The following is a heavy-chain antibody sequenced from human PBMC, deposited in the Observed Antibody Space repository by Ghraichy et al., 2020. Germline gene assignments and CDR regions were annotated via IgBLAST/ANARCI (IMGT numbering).Heavy chain of an antibody. CDR2: IRCQANSYET. CDR1: GFTFSDSR. CDR3: TRHSSRIASGSYPPQLPCGLDV. D-gene: IGHD3-10*01. V-gene: IGHV3-73*01. Sequence: GGSLRLSCAASGFTFSDSRMHWVRQASGKGLEWVGRIRCQANSYETAYAASVKGRFTISRDDSKNTAYLQMNNLKNEDTAVYYCTRHSSRIASGSYPPQLPCGLDVWGQGTTFTVSS. J-gene: IGHJ6*02.